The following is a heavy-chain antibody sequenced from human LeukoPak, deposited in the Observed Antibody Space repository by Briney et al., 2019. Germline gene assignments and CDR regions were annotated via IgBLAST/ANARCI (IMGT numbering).Heavy chain of an antibody. CDR3: ARDGGLTTVVTNDAFDI. Sequence: ASVKVSCKASGGTFSSYAISWVRQAPGQGLEWMGGIIPIFGTANYAQKFQGRVTITADESTSTAYMELSSLRSEDTAVYYCARDGGLTTVVTNDAFDIWGQGTMVTVSS. CDR2: IIPIFGTA. J-gene: IGHJ3*02. CDR1: GGTFSSYA. V-gene: IGHV1-69*01. D-gene: IGHD4-23*01.